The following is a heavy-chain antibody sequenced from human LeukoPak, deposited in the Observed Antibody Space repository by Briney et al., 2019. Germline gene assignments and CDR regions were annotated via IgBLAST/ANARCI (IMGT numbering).Heavy chain of an antibody. CDR2: INCNSGDT. CDR3: ARDLSSTSNWEFDF. J-gene: IGHJ4*02. D-gene: IGHD1-1*01. V-gene: IGHV1-2*06. Sequence: ASVKVSCKASGYIFTDYFLHWVRQAPGQGPEWMGRINCNSGDTMYAQNLQGRVTMTRVTSITTAYMELSGLTSDDTAVYYCARDLSSTSNWEFDFWGRGTLVTVSS. CDR1: GYIFTDYF.